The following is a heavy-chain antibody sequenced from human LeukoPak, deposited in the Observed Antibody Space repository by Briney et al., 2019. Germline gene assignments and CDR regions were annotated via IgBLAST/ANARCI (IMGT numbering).Heavy chain of an antibody. CDR1: GFTFSSYW. D-gene: IGHD2-2*01. V-gene: IGHV3-74*01. CDR3: ATADYYSSSTSCGFDY. Sequence: GGSLRLSCAASGFTFSSYWMHWVRQAPGKGLVWVSRMNSDGSSTSYADSVKGRFTISRDNAKNTLYLQMNSLRAEDTAVYYCATADYYSSSTSCGFDYWGQGALVTVSS. J-gene: IGHJ4*02. CDR2: MNSDGSST.